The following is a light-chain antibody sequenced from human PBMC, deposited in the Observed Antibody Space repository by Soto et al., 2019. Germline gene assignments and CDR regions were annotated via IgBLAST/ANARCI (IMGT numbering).Light chain of an antibody. J-gene: IGKJ2*01. Sequence: AIRMTQSPSSLSASTGDRVTITCRASQGISSYLAWYQQKPGKAPKLLIYAASTLQSGVPSRFSGSGSGTDFTLTISCLQSEDFATYYCHCQKYDDSPVYTFGQGTKLEIK. CDR2: AAS. V-gene: IGKV1-8*01. CDR3: HCQKYDDSPVYT. CDR1: QGISSY.